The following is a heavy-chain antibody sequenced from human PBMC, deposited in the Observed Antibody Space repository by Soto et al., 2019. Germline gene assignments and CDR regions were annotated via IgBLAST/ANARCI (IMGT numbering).Heavy chain of an antibody. Sequence: GESLKISCKTSGYSLTTYWFAWVRQMPGKGLEWMGIIYLSDSDTIYSPSAQGHFTISADKSIKTAYLQWSSLKASDTAIYHCATTFDYNGYFDPWGQGTQVTVSS. V-gene: IGHV5-51*01. J-gene: IGHJ5*02. CDR1: GYSLTTYW. D-gene: IGHD4-4*01. CDR2: IYLSDSDT. CDR3: ATTFDYNGYFDP.